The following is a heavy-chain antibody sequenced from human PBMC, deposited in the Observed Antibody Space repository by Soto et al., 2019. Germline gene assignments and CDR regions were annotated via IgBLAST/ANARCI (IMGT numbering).Heavy chain of an antibody. CDR1: GFTFSSYG. D-gene: IGHD3-22*01. CDR2: ISYDGSNK. J-gene: IGHJ4*02. V-gene: IGHV3-30*03. Sequence: QVQLVESGGGVVQPGRSLRLSCAASGFTFSSYGMHWVRQAPGKGLQWVAVISYDGSNKYYADSVKGRFTISRDNSKNTLYLQMNSLRAEDTAEYYCVGGYYFAGYWGQGPLATVS. CDR3: VGGYYFAGY.